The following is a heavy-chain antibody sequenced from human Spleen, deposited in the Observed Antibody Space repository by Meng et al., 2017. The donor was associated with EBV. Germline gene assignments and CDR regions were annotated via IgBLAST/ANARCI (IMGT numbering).Heavy chain of an antibody. CDR2: IYHNGNA. D-gene: IGHD5-12*01. J-gene: IGHJ4*02. CDR3: ARGGGWLPGPHFDY. V-gene: IGHV4-30-2*01. Sequence: QLQESCSGLVNPSPTLSLTCSFSGGSISNGGYSWSWIRQPPGKALEWIGYIYHNGNAKYNPSLKSRVNMSADRSKNQFSLRLTSVTAADTAVFYCARGGGWLPGPHFDYWGQGILVTVAS. CDR1: GGSISNGGYS.